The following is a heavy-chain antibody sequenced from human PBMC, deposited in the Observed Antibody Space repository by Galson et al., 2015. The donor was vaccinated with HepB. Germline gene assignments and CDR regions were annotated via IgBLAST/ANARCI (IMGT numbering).Heavy chain of an antibody. CDR3: AKATLYDFWSGYSPYYYYYMDV. V-gene: IGHV3-23*01. Sequence: SLRLSCAASGFTFSSYAMSWVRQAPGKGLEWVSAISGSGGSTYYADSVKGRFAISRDNSKNTLYLQMNSLRAEDTAVYYCAKATLYDFWSGYSPYYYYYMDVWGKGTTVTVSS. CDR1: GFTFSSYA. J-gene: IGHJ6*03. D-gene: IGHD3-3*01. CDR2: ISGSGGST.